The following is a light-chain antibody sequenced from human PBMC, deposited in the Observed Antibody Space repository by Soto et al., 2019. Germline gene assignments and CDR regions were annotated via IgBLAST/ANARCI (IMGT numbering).Light chain of an antibody. CDR2: GAT. CDR1: QDIRTE. J-gene: IGKJ1*01. Sequence: ALQMTQSPSSLSASVGDRVTITCRASQDIRTELGWYQQKPGKAPKLLIYGATTFQSGFPSRFSGSCSGTDFTFTISGLQPEDFATYYCLQDYNYPRTFGQGTKVDIK. CDR3: LQDYNYPRT. V-gene: IGKV1-6*01.